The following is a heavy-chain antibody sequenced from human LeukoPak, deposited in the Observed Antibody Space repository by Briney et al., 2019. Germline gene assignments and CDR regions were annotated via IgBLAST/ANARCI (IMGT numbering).Heavy chain of an antibody. CDR1: GYTFTGYY. D-gene: IGHD3-16*01. CDR2: INPNSGGT. CDR3: ARDSDLGGPSPAGY. V-gene: IGHV1-2*02. Sequence: ASVKVSCKASGYTFTGYYMHWVRQAPGQGLEWMGWINPNSGGTNYAQKFQGRVTMTRDTSISTAYMELSRLRPDDTAVYYCARDSDLGGPSPAGYWGQGTLVTVSS. J-gene: IGHJ4*02.